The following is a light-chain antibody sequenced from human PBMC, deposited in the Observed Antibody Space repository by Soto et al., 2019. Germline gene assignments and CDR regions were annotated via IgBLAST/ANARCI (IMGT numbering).Light chain of an antibody. CDR2: DAS. CDR1: QSVSSY. V-gene: IGKV3-11*01. J-gene: IGKJ2*01. Sequence: EIVLTQSPANLSLSPGERATLSCRASQSVSSYLAWYRQKPGQAPRLLIYDASNRATGIPARFSASGSGTAFTLTISSLEPEDFAVYYCHQRSNWPPTFGQWTKLEIK. CDR3: HQRSNWPPT.